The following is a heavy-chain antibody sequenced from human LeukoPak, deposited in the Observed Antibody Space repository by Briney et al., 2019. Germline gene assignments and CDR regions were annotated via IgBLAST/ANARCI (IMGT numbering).Heavy chain of an antibody. J-gene: IGHJ3*02. V-gene: IGHV3-74*01. CDR1: GFTFSSYW. D-gene: IGHD1-1*01. Sequence: PVGSLRLSCAASGFTFSSYWMHWVRQAPGKGLVWVSRINSDGSSTSYADSVKGRFTISRDNAKNTLYLQMNSLRAEDTAVYYCARDIGAGNGAFDIWGQGTMVTVSS. CDR2: INSDGSST. CDR3: ARDIGAGNGAFDI.